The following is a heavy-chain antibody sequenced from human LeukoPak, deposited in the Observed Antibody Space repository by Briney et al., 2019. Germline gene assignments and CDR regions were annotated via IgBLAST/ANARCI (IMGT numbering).Heavy chain of an antibody. CDR3: ARDERGYYYSGAFFGAIDF. Sequence: GGSLRLSCAASGISISSYAMSWVRQAPGKGLEWVSGISISGGSTSYADSVKGRFTISRDNPRNTLYMETNSLRAEDTAVYYCARDERGYYYSGAFFGAIDFWGQGTLVTVSS. CDR2: ISISGGST. J-gene: IGHJ4*02. V-gene: IGHV3-23*01. D-gene: IGHD3-22*01. CDR1: GISISSYA.